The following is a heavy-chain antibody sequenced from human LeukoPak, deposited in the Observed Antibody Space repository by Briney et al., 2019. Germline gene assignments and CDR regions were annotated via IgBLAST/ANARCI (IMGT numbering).Heavy chain of an antibody. CDR2: INHSGST. J-gene: IGHJ6*02. D-gene: IGHD5-18*01. CDR3: ARGDSYGYPLYYYGMDV. Sequence: PSATLSLTCAVYGGSFSGYYWSWIRQPPGKGLEWIGEINHSGSTNYNPSLKSRVTISVDTSKNQFSLKLSSVTAADTAVYYCARGDSYGYPLYYYGMDVWGQGTTVTVSS. V-gene: IGHV4-34*01. CDR1: GGSFSGYY.